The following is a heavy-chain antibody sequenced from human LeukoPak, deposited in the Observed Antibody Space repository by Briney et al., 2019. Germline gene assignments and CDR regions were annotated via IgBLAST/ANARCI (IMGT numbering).Heavy chain of an antibody. D-gene: IGHD1-26*01. CDR2: IYPDDSDT. V-gene: IGHV5-51*01. CDR3: ARLRRVGPTFGIGYFDF. Sequence: GESLKISCKGSGYSFPDYWIGWVRQMPGKGLEWMGIIYPDDSDTRYSPSFQGQVSISVDKSISTAYLQWSSLKASDTAMYFCARLRRVGPTFGIGYFDFWGQGTLVTVSS. CDR1: GYSFPDYW. J-gene: IGHJ4*02.